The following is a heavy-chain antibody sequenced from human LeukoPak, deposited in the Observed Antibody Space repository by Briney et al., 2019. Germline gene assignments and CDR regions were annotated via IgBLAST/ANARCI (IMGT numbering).Heavy chain of an antibody. CDR1: GGSISSYL. CDR3: ARGLFYDSD. V-gene: IGHV4-59*12. Sequence: NSSETLSLTCTVSGGSISSYLWSWIRQPPGKGLEWIGYIYYSGSTNYNPSLKSRVTILVDTSKNQFSLKVSSVTAADTAVYYCARGLFYDSDWGQGTLVTVSS. J-gene: IGHJ4*02. CDR2: IYYSGST. D-gene: IGHD3-22*01.